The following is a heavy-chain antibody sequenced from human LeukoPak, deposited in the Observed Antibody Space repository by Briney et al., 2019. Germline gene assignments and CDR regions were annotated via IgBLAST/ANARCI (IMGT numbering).Heavy chain of an antibody. D-gene: IGHD5-18*01. Sequence: SVKVSCKASGGTFSSYAISWVRQAPGQGLEWMGGIIPIFGTANYAQKFQGRVTITADKSTSTAYMELSSLRSDDTAVYYCAREPHSYGYLSYFDYWGQGTLVTVSS. J-gene: IGHJ4*02. CDR3: AREPHSYGYLSYFDY. CDR2: IIPIFGTA. V-gene: IGHV1-69*06. CDR1: GGTFSSYA.